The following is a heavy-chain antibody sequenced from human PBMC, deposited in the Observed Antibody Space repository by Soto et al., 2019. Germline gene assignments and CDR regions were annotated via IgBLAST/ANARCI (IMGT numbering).Heavy chain of an antibody. CDR1: ENTFTNYD. D-gene: IGHD3-3*01. CDR2: LNPNNGNT. V-gene: IGHV1-8*01. Sequence: QAQLERSGAEVKEPGASVKVSCKASENTFTNYDIIWVRQAPGQGLEWMGWLNPNNGNTGYAPKFRGRVTMTRDPSKRTAFMEMSSLRAEDTAVYYCSRSEVGDYMDVWGKGTTVTVSS. J-gene: IGHJ6*03. CDR3: SRSEVGDYMDV.